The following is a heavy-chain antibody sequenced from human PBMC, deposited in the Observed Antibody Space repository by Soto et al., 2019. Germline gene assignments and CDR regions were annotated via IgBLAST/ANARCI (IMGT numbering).Heavy chain of an antibody. Sequence: GGSLRLSCAASGFTFSSYAMSWVRQAPGKGLEWVSAISGSGGSTYYADSVKGRFTISRDNSKNTLYLQMNSLRAEDTAVYYCARHPERIAQIGWFDPWGQGTLVTVSS. CDR2: ISGSGGST. D-gene: IGHD6-13*01. CDR1: GFTFSSYA. V-gene: IGHV3-23*01. J-gene: IGHJ5*02. CDR3: ARHPERIAQIGWFDP.